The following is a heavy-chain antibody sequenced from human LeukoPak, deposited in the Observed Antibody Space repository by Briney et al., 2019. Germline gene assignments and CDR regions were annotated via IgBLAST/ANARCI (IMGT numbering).Heavy chain of an antibody. CDR2: INTDGRNT. V-gene: IGHV3-74*01. CDR1: GFAFSRYW. J-gene: IGHJ4*02. Sequence: SGGSLTLSCAASGFAFSRYWMYWARQAPGKGLVCVSRINTDGRNTGYADFVQGRFTISRDNAKNTLYLQMNSLRVEDTAVYYCVSGLISAANTNYWGQGTVVTVSS. D-gene: IGHD6-13*01. CDR3: VSGLISAANTNY.